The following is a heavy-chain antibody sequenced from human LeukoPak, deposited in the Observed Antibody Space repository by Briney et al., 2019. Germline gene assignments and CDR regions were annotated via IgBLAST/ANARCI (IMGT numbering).Heavy chain of an antibody. Sequence: ASVKVSCKVSGYTLTELSMHWVRQAPGKGLEWMGGFDPEDGETIYAQKFQGRVTMTEDTSTDTAYMELSSLRSEDTAVYYCARDSTLVRGVPFAWWGQGTLVTVSS. CDR2: FDPEDGET. D-gene: IGHD3-10*01. J-gene: IGHJ4*02. CDR1: GYTLTELS. V-gene: IGHV1-24*01. CDR3: ARDSTLVRGVPFAW.